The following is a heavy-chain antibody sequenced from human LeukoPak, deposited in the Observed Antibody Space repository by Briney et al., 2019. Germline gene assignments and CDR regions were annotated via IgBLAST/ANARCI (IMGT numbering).Heavy chain of an antibody. J-gene: IGHJ4*02. D-gene: IGHD3-10*01. CDR1: DDSLRSYY. CDR3: ARGGSGTFWSGVFDS. V-gene: IGHV4-59*01. CDR2: IYKTGTT. Sequence: SETLSLTCTVSDDSLRSYYWSWIRQPPGKGLEWIGYIYKTGTTNYNPSLKSRVTVSIRSRNQFSLNVNSVTAADTAVYYCARGGSGTFWSGVFDSWGQGSPVSVSS.